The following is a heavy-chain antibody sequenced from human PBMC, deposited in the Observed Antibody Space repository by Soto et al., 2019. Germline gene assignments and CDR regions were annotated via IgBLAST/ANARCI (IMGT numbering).Heavy chain of an antibody. CDR2: IWYDGSNK. CDR3: AGAGYCSGGSCYRYYYYGMDV. V-gene: IGHV3-33*01. J-gene: IGHJ6*02. D-gene: IGHD2-15*01. Sequence: GGSLRLSCAASGFTFSSYGMHWVRQAPGKGLEWVAVIWYDGSNKYYADSVKGRFTISRDNSKNTLYLQMNSLRAEDTAVYYCAGAGYCSGGSCYRYYYYGMDVWGQGTTVTVSS. CDR1: GFTFSSYG.